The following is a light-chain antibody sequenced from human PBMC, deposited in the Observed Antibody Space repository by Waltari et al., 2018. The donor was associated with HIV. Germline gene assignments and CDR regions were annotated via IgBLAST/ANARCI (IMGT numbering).Light chain of an antibody. Sequence: IQMTQSPSTLSASAGARVTITCRANQSITTWLAWYQLKPGKPPKLLIYKASGLISGVPSRFRGTGSGTEFTLTINSLQPDDFATYYCQQYDSDSPTFGQGTKVEVK. J-gene: IGKJ1*01. CDR2: KAS. CDR1: QSITTW. V-gene: IGKV1-5*03. CDR3: QQYDSDSPT.